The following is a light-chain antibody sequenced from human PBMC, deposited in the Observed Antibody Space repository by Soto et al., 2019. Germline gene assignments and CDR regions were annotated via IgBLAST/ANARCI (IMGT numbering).Light chain of an antibody. J-gene: IGLJ1*01. CDR1: SSNIGSYT. Sequence: QSVLTQPPSASGTPGQRVTISCSGSSSNIGSYTVNWYQQLPGTAPKLLIYTNSQRPSGVPDRFSGSKSGTSASLAISGLQSEDEADYYCAAWDDSLNGLYVSGTGTKVTVL. V-gene: IGLV1-44*01. CDR2: TNS. CDR3: AAWDDSLNGLYV.